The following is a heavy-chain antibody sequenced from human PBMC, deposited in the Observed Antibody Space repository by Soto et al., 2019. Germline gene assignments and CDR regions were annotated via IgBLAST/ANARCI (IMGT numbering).Heavy chain of an antibody. V-gene: IGHV3-74*01. J-gene: IGHJ4*02. CDR2: VSHDGSTT. D-gene: IGHD3-3*01. CDR1: GFTFSNYV. Sequence: PGGSLRLSXAASGFTFSNYVMHWVRQAPGKGLVWASRVSHDGSTTSYADSVKGRFTISRDNSKNTLYLQMNSLRDEDTAVYYCARDLDWVLYDYWGQGTPVTVSS. CDR3: ARDLDWVLYDY.